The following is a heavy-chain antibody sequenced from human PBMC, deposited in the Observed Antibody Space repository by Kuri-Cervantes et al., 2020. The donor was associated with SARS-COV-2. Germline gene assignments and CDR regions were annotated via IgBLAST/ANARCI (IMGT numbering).Heavy chain of an antibody. J-gene: IGHJ5*02. CDR2: MNPNSGNT. D-gene: IGHD2-2*01. CDR1: GYTFTSYD. CDR3: ARDSIPTLGYCSSTSCYVPYNWFDP. V-gene: IGHV1-8*03. Sequence: ASVKVSCKASGYTFTSYDINWVRQATGQGLEWMGWMNPNSGNTGYAQKFQGRVTITRNTSISTAYMELSSLRSDDTAAYYCARDSIPTLGYCSSTSCYVPYNWFDPWGQGTLVTVSS.